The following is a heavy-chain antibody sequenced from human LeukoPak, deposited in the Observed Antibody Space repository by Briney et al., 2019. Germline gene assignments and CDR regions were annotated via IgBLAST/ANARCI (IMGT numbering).Heavy chain of an antibody. CDR3: ARCVRFLEWHYYYYGMDV. D-gene: IGHD3-3*01. Sequence: PGGSLRLSCAASGFTFSDNYMSWIRQAPGKGLEWVSYISSSGSTIYYADSVKGRFTISRDNAKNSLYLQMNSLRAEDTAVYYCARCVRFLEWHYYYYGMDVWGQGTTVTVSS. V-gene: IGHV3-11*01. J-gene: IGHJ6*02. CDR1: GFTFSDNY. CDR2: ISSSGSTI.